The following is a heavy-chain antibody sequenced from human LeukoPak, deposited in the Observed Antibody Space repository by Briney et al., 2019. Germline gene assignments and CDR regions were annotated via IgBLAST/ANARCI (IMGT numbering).Heavy chain of an antibody. CDR2: INHSGST. V-gene: IGHV4-34*01. CDR1: GGSFSGYY. J-gene: IGHJ4*02. CDR3: ARGRRVVVVAANNHLDY. D-gene: IGHD2-15*01. Sequence: SETLSLTCAVYGGSFSGYYWSWIRQPPGKGLEWIGEINHSGSTNYNPSLKSRVTISVDTSKNQFSLKLSSVTAADTAVYCCARGRRVVVVAANNHLDYWGQGTLVTVSS.